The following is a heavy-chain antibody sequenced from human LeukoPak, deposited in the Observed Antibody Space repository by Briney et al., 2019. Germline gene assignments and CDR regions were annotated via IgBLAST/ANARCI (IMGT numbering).Heavy chain of an antibody. J-gene: IGHJ4*02. V-gene: IGHV3-30*18. Sequence: PGGSLRLSCAASGLTFSSHGMHWVRQDPGKGLEWVADVSYDGSNKYYADSVKGRFTISRDNSKNTLYLQMNSLRAEDTAVYYCAKYPGGPIAAETFDYWGQGTLVTVSS. CDR1: GLTFSSHG. CDR3: AKYPGGPIAAETFDY. D-gene: IGHD6-13*01. CDR2: VSYDGSNK.